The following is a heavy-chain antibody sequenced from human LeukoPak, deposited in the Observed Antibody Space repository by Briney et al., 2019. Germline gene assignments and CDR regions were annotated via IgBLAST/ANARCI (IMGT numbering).Heavy chain of an antibody. CDR3: AHNMVRGFDY. V-gene: IGHV4-39*07. D-gene: IGHD3-10*01. Sequence: SETLSLTCTVSGGSISSSNYYWAWIRQPPGQGLEWIGTIYYSGSTYYNPSLKSRVTISVDTSKNQFSLKLSSVTAADTAVYYCAHNMVRGFDYWGQGTLVTVSS. CDR2: IYYSGST. J-gene: IGHJ4*02. CDR1: GGSISSSNYY.